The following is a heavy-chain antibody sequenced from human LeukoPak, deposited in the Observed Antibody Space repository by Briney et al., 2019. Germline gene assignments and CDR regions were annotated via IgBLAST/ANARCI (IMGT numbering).Heavy chain of an antibody. D-gene: IGHD2-2*01. CDR2: ISYDGSNT. J-gene: IGHJ3*02. V-gene: IGHV3-30*03. Sequence: PGRSLRLSCAASGFTFSTYGIHWVRQAPGKGLERVAVISYDGSNTYYADSVKGRFTISRDNAKNTLYLQMNSLRAEDMAVYYCARDPRVFSYQSHQAFDIWGQGTMVTVSS. CDR1: GFTFSTYG. CDR3: ARDPRVFSYQSHQAFDI.